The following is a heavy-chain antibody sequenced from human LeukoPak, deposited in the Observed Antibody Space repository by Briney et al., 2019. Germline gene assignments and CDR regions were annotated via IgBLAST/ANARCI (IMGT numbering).Heavy chain of an antibody. V-gene: IGHV3-30*18. CDR1: GFTFSSYA. CDR3: AKDGDGGAAAGGDYFDY. D-gene: IGHD6-13*01. CDR2: ISYDGSNK. J-gene: IGHJ4*02. Sequence: PGGSLRLSCAASGFTFSSYAMSWVRQAPGKGLEWVAVISYDGSNKYYADSVKGRFTISRDNSKNTLSLQMSSLRAEDTAVYYCAKDGDGGAAAGGDYFDYWGQGTLVTVSS.